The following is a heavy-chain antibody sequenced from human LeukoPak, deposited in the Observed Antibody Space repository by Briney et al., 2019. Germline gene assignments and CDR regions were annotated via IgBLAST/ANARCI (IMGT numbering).Heavy chain of an antibody. D-gene: IGHD4-17*01. J-gene: IGHJ4*02. V-gene: IGHV4-59*08. CDR2: IHYSGST. CDR1: GGSITSYY. Sequence: SETLSLTCTVSGGSITSYYWSWIRQPPGKGLEWIGYIHYSGSTNYNPSLKSRVTISVDPSKNQFSLKLSSVTATDTAVYYCASLTTVTQGYFDSWGQGTLVTVSS. CDR3: ASLTTVTQGYFDS.